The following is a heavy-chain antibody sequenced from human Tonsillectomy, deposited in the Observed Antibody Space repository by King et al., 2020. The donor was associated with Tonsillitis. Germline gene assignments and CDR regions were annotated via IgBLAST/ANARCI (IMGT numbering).Heavy chain of an antibody. Sequence: VQLVESGGGLVQPGGSLRLSCAASGFTFSSYVMSLVRQAPGKGLEWVSAISGGGGSPYCAESLKGRFTISRDNSKNTLYLQMKSLRAEDTAVYYCAKDLTVIGFDAFDIWGQGTMVTVSS. CDR1: GFTFSSYV. D-gene: IGHD3-9*01. V-gene: IGHV3-23*04. CDR2: ISGGGGSP. J-gene: IGHJ3*02. CDR3: AKDLTVIGFDAFDI.